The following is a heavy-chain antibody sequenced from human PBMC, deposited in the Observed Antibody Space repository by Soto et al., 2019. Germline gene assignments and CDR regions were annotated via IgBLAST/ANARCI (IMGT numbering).Heavy chain of an antibody. CDR2: IYHSVST. Sequence: QLQLQESGSGLVKPSQTLSLTCAVSGGSISSGGYSWSWIRQPPGKGLEWIGYIYHSVSTYYNPSLRSRVTRSVARPKTQFSLEVRSVPAAATAVYFCARSPGPWGQGTLVTVSS. CDR1: GGSISSGGYS. J-gene: IGHJ5*02. CDR3: ARSPGP. V-gene: IGHV4-30-2*01.